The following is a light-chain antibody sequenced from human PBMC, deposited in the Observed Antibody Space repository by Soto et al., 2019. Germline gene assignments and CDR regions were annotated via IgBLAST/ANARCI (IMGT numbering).Light chain of an antibody. Sequence: DIQMTQSPSPLSGSVGDRVTIPCRASQTISSWLAWYQQKPGKAPKLLIYKASTLKSGVPSRFSGSGSGTEFTLTISSLQPEDFATYYCQQSYSSPPTFGQGTKVDIK. CDR2: KAS. V-gene: IGKV1-5*03. CDR3: QQSYSSPPT. J-gene: IGKJ1*01. CDR1: QTISSW.